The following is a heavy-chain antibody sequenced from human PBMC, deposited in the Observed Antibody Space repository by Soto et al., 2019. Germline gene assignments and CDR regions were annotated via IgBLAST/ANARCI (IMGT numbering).Heavy chain of an antibody. D-gene: IGHD3-10*01. Sequence: SVKVSCKASGYTFTSYGISWVRQAPGQGLEWIGWIVVGSGNTNYAQKFQERVTITRDMSTSTAYMELSSLRSEDTAVYYCAADWVTSEVWFGEGYGYYGMDVWGQGTTVTVSS. CDR2: IVVGSGNT. CDR3: AADWVTSEVWFGEGYGYYGMDV. CDR1: GYTFTSYG. J-gene: IGHJ6*02. V-gene: IGHV1-58*02.